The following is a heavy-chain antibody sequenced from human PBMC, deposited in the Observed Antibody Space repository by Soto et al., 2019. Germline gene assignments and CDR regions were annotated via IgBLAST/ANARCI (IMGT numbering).Heavy chain of an antibody. V-gene: IGHV3-30*04. CDR1: GFTFSSYP. D-gene: IGHD3-10*01. CDR2: IAFDGNIK. J-gene: IGHJ4*02. Sequence: QVQLVESGGGVVQPGRSLRLSCAASGFTFSSYPFHWVRQAPGKGLEWVAVIAFDGNIKLYADSVKGRFTISRDDSKSTLYLQMNSLRDEDTAVYYCARDIFRGAPDYHDYWGQGTLVTVSS. CDR3: ARDIFRGAPDYHDY.